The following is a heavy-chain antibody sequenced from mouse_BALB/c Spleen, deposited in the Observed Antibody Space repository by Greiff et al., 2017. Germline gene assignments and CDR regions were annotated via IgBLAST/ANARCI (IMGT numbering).Heavy chain of an antibody. CDR2: IYPGSGNT. CDR3: ARNGYSTFDY. D-gene: IGHD2-3*01. Sequence: VQLQQSGAELARPGASVKLSCKASGYTFTDYYINWVKQRTGQGLEWIGEIYPGSGNTYYNEKFKGKATLTADKSSSTAYMQLSSLTSEDSAVYFCARNGYSTFDYWGQGTTLTVSS. J-gene: IGHJ2*01. V-gene: IGHV1-77*01. CDR1: GYTFTDYY.